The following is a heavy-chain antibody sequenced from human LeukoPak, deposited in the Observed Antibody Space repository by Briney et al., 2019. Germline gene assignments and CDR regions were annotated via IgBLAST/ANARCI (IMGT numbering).Heavy chain of an antibody. CDR1: DGSFRGYY. D-gene: IGHD6-13*01. Sequence: SETLSLTCGVYDGSFRGYYWTWIRQPPGKGLEWIGEINYSGSTNYNSSLKSRVTISVDTSKNQFSLKLSSVTAADTAVYYCTRASSWKEGPTFAYWGQGTLVTVSS. CDR2: INYSGST. V-gene: IGHV4-34*01. CDR3: TRASSWKEGPTFAY. J-gene: IGHJ4*02.